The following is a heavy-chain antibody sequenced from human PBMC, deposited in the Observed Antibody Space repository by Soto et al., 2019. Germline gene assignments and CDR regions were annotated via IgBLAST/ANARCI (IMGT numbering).Heavy chain of an antibody. Sequence: GGSLRLSCAASGFTFSSYWMSWVRQAPGKGLEWVANIKQDGSEKYYVDSVKGRFTIYRDNAKNSLYLQMNSLRAEDAAVYYCARDPRFSGYYYYYCYGMDFCGQGTTVTVS. D-gene: IGHD3-22*01. CDR2: IKQDGSEK. J-gene: IGHJ6*02. CDR1: GFTFSSYW. CDR3: ARDPRFSGYYYYYCYGMDF. V-gene: IGHV3-7*01.